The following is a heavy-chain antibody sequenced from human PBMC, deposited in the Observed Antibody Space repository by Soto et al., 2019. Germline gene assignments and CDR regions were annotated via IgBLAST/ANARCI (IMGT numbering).Heavy chain of an antibody. Sequence: ASVKVSCKASGYTFTGYYMHWVRQAPGQGLEWMGWINPNSGGTNYAQKFQGRVTMTRDTSISTAYMELRSLRSDDTAVYYCAREVRGYSYGYADYWGQGTLVTVSS. J-gene: IGHJ4*02. V-gene: IGHV1-2*02. CDR2: INPNSGGT. CDR3: AREVRGYSYGYADY. CDR1: GYTFTGYY. D-gene: IGHD5-18*01.